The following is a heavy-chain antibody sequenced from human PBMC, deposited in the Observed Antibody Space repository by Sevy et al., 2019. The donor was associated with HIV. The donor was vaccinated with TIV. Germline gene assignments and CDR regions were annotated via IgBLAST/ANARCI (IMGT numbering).Heavy chain of an antibody. D-gene: IGHD3-22*01. V-gene: IGHV3-15*01. J-gene: IGHJ4*02. CDR2: IKSKIDGETT. CDR3: ATAPGYYDSAPFDY. CDR1: GFTFNNAW. Sequence: GGSLRLCCAVSGFTFNNAWMNWVRQAPGTGLQWVGLIKSKIDGETTDYAAPVKGRFTISRDDSKNTLYLQMNSLKIEDTAVYYCATAPGYYDSAPFDYWGPGTLVTVSS.